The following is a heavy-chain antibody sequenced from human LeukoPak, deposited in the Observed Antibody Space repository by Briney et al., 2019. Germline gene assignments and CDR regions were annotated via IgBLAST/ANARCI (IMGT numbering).Heavy chain of an antibody. Sequence: GGSLRLSCAASGFTFRSYSMNWGRQAPGKGLEWVSYISGGSSTIYYADSVKGRFTISRDNTKNTLYMQMNRLRAEDTAIYYCARATWGLPRDDAFDMWGQGTMVTVSS. CDR1: GFTFRSYS. CDR3: ARATWGLPRDDAFDM. J-gene: IGHJ3*02. CDR2: ISGGSSTI. D-gene: IGHD1-26*01. V-gene: IGHV3-48*01.